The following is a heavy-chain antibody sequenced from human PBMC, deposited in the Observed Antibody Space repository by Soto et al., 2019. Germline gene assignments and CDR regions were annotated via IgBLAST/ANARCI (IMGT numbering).Heavy chain of an antibody. CDR1: GGSITSGDYF. Sequence: PWKTPYITSTVSGGSITSGDYFWSWIRQPPGKGLEWIGYIYYIGNTYYNPSLKSRVDISVDVSKSQFSLKLSSVTAADTAVYYCARGVPYSRSSSCFDPSGQGPLVTVSS. J-gene: IGHJ5*02. V-gene: IGHV4-30-4*01. CDR3: ARGVPYSRSSSCFDP. D-gene: IGHD6-6*01. CDR2: IYYIGNT.